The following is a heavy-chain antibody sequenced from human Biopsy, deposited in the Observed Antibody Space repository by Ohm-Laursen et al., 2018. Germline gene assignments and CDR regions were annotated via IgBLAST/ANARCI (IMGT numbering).Heavy chain of an antibody. CDR3: VRVSVTAYILPRWFFDL. V-gene: IGHV4-59*11. D-gene: IGHD2-21*02. J-gene: IGHJ2*01. Sequence: SQTLSLTCTVSGGSFTGHYWTWIRQPPGKGLEWIGYMSNSGSTNYNPSLKTRVTISLDTPKNQFSLKLSSVTAADTAVYYCVRVSVTAYILPRWFFDLWGRGTLVTVSS. CDR1: GGSFTGHY. CDR2: MSNSGST.